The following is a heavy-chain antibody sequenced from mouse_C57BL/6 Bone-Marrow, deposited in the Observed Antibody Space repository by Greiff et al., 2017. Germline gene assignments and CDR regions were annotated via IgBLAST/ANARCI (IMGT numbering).Heavy chain of an antibody. J-gene: IGHJ1*03. V-gene: IGHV1-76*01. CDR3: VYGSSYDWYFDV. Sequence: QVQLQQSGAELVRPGASVKLSCKASGYTFTDYYINWVKQRPGQGLEWIARLYPGSGNTYYNEKFKGKATLTAEKSSSTAYMQLSSLTSEDSAVYFCVYGSSYDWYFDVWGTGTTVTVSS. CDR2: LYPGSGNT. D-gene: IGHD1-1*01. CDR1: GYTFTDYY.